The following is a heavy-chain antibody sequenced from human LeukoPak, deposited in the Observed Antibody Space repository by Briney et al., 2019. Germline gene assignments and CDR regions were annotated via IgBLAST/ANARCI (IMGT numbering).Heavy chain of an antibody. CDR1: GGSISSYY. CDR2: IYTSGST. D-gene: IGHD3-3*01. Sequence: PSETLSLTCTVSGGSISSYYWSWIRQPAGKGLEWIGRIYTSGSTNYNPSLKSRVTMSVDTSMNQFSLKLSSVTAADTAVYYCARDTTDYDFWSGPHLNRDNWFDPWGQGTLVTVSS. J-gene: IGHJ5*02. CDR3: ARDTTDYDFWSGPHLNRDNWFDP. V-gene: IGHV4-4*07.